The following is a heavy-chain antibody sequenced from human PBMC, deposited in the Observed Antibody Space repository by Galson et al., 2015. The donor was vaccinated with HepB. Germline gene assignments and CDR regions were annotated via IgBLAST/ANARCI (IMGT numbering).Heavy chain of an antibody. CDR3: TRHETARKLGAFDI. CDR1: GFTFSGSA. V-gene: IGHV3-73*01. D-gene: IGHD1-14*01. J-gene: IGHJ3*02. Sequence: SLRLSCAASGFTFSGSAIHWVRQASGKGLEWIGRIRSKANSYATAYVASVKGRFTISRDDSKNTAYLQMNSLKTEDTAVYYCTRHETARKLGAFDIWGQGTMVTVSS. CDR2: IRSKANSYAT.